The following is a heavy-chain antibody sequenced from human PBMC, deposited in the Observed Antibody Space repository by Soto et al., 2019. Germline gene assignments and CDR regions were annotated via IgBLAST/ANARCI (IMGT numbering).Heavy chain of an antibody. V-gene: IGHV4-34*01. J-gene: IGHJ5*02. Sequence: SETLSLTCAVYGGSFSGYYWSWIRQPPGKGLEWIGEINHSGSTNYNPSLKSRVTISVDTSKNQFSLKLSSVTAADTAVYYCARGYYYDSSGYYHRYNWFAHWGQVTLVTVSS. CDR3: ARGYYYDSSGYYHRYNWFAH. D-gene: IGHD3-22*01. CDR1: GGSFSGYY. CDR2: INHSGST.